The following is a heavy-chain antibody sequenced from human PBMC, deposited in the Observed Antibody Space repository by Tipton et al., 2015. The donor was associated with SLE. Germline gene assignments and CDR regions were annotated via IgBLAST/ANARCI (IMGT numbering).Heavy chain of an antibody. D-gene: IGHD3-16*01. CDR3: ASWGFDT. Sequence: LRLSCAVYGGSFSGYYWNWIRQPAGKTLEWIGRIYTSGRTNYNPSLKSRVTLSLDRSKNQFSLKLDSATAADTAVYYCASWGFDTWGQGTMVTVSS. V-gene: IGHV4-59*10. CDR1: GGSFSGYY. CDR2: IYTSGRT. J-gene: IGHJ3*02.